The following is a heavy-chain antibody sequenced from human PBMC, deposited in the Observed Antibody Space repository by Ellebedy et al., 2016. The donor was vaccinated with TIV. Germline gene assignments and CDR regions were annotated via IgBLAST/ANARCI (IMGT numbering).Heavy chain of an antibody. Sequence: GESLKISCAASGFTFGDYTIHWIRQAPGMGLEWVSLISGDGFSTFFSDSVRGRFTISRDNSRNSVYLQMNSLKREDTALYYFGYSGGLDSDTFDVWGQGTVVTVSS. CDR2: ISGDGFST. CDR1: GFTFGDYT. J-gene: IGHJ3*01. V-gene: IGHV3-43*02. D-gene: IGHD5-12*01. CDR3: GYSGGLDSDTFDV.